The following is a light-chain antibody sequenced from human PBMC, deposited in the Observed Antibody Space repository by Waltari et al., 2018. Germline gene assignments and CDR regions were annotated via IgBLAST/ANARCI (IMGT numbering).Light chain of an antibody. CDR2: AAS. Sequence: ELVLTQSPGTLSSSPGESATLSCRASQSISIYLAWYKQKVGQPPRLLIYAASSRATGIPDRFSGSGSGTDFSLTISRLEPEDFAVYYCQKYGTLPATFGQGTKVEIK. CDR1: QSISIY. V-gene: IGKV3-20*01. CDR3: QKYGTLPAT. J-gene: IGKJ1*01.